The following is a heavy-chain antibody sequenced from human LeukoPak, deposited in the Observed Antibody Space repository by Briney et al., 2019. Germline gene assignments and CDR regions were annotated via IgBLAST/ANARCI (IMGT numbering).Heavy chain of an antibody. CDR1: GFTFSRFW. J-gene: IGHJ5*02. Sequence: GGSLRLPCEVSGFTFSRFWMSWVRQAPGKGLEWVANIKQDGSVKYYVDSVKGRFTISRDNAKNSLYLQMNSLRAEDTAIYYCARDLIGYENWFDPWGQGTLVTVSS. CDR3: ARDLIGYENWFDP. CDR2: IKQDGSVK. D-gene: IGHD5-12*01. V-gene: IGHV3-7*01.